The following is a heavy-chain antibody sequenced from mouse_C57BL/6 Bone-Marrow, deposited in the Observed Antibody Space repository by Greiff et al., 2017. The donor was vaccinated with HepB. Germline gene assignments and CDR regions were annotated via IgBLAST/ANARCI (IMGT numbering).Heavy chain of an antibody. D-gene: IGHD1-1*01. J-gene: IGHJ2*01. CDR2: ISSGSSTI. CDR1: GFTFSDYG. Sequence: EVKLMESGGGLVKPGGSLKLSCAASGFTFSDYGMHWVRQAPEKGLEWVAYISSGSSTIYYADTVKGRFTISRDNAKNTLFLQMTSLRSEDTAMYYCATYYYGSSYVSFDYWGQGTTLTVSS. V-gene: IGHV5-17*01. CDR3: ATYYYGSSYVSFDY.